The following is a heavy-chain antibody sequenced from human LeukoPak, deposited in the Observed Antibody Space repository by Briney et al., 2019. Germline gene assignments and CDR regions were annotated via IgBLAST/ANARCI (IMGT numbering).Heavy chain of an antibody. CDR1: GGSISSGSYY. Sequence: SETLSLTCTVSGGSISSGSYYWSWIRQPAGKGLEWIGYIYYSGSTNYNPSLKSRVTISVDTSKNQFSLKLTSVTAAYTAVYYCARETSQKGAHYMDVWGKGTTVTISS. CDR3: ARETSQKGAHYMDV. CDR2: IYYSGST. V-gene: IGHV4-61*10. J-gene: IGHJ6*03. D-gene: IGHD3-16*01.